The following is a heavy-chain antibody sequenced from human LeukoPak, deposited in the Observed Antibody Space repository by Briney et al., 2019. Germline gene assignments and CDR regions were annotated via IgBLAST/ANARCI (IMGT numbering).Heavy chain of an antibody. CDR2: ISGSTGGT. D-gene: IGHD3-10*01. V-gene: IGHV3-23*01. CDR3: AKNLIRGATNWFDP. J-gene: IGHJ5*02. CDR1: GFTFSSYA. Sequence: GGSLRLSCAASGFTFSSYAMSWVRQAPGKGLEWVSVISGSTGGTHFADSVEGRFTISRDNSKNTLYLQMSSLRAEDTAVYYCAKNLIRGATNWFDPWGQGTLVTVSS.